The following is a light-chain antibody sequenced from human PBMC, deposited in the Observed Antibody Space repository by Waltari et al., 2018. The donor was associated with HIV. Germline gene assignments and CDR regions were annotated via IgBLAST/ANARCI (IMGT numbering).Light chain of an antibody. V-gene: IGKV3-15*01. CDR3: QQYNTWPPGA. CDR1: QSVNRD. CDR2: GAS. Sequence: EILMTQSPPTLSLSPGERANLPCRASQSVNRDLAWYQQSPGQSPRLLIHGASTRASHIPDRFSGSGSGTEFTLTISSLQSEDFAVYYCQQYNTWPPGAFGQGTKVEIK. J-gene: IGKJ1*01.